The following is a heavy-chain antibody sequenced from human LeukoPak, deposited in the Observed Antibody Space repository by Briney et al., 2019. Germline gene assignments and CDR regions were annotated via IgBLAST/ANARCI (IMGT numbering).Heavy chain of an antibody. CDR2: ISYDGSNK. J-gene: IGHJ6*04. V-gene: IGHV3-30*18. CDR3: AKDAPPCSGGSCYSGYYFYGMDV. CDR1: GLTFSSYG. D-gene: IGHD2-15*01. Sequence: GGSLRLSCVVSGLTFSSYGMHWVRQAPGKGLEWVAVISYDGSNKYYADSVKGRFTISRDKSKNTLYLQMNSLRAEDTAVFYCAKDAPPCSGGSCYSGYYFYGMDVWGKGTTVTVSS.